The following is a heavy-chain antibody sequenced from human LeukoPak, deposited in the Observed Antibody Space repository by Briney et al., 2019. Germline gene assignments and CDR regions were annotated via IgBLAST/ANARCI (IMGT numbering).Heavy chain of an antibody. CDR1: GGSISDSLYS. CDR2: MYYSGTT. Sequence: SETLSLTCSVSGGSISDSLYSWGWIRQPPGKGLEWIGSMYYSGTTYYNPSLKSRVSISVDTSKNHLSLKLSSVTAADTVVYYCAEEGSGPQGWFDPWGQGTLVTVSS. V-gene: IGHV4-39*02. J-gene: IGHJ5*02. CDR3: AEEGSGPQGWFDP. D-gene: IGHD6-19*01.